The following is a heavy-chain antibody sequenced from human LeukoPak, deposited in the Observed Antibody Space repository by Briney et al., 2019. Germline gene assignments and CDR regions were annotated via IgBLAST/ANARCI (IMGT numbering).Heavy chain of an antibody. CDR1: GYSFSSGYY. CDR2: IDHSGST. Sequence: SETLSLTCTVSGYSFSSGYYWGWIRHPPEKGLEWIGSIDHSGSTYYTPSLKSRVTISVDPSKNHFSLKLSSVTAADTAVYYCARAEVITYYDFWSGYPDAFDIWGQGTMVTVSS. V-gene: IGHV4-38-2*02. J-gene: IGHJ3*02. CDR3: ARAEVITYYDFWSGYPDAFDI. D-gene: IGHD3-3*01.